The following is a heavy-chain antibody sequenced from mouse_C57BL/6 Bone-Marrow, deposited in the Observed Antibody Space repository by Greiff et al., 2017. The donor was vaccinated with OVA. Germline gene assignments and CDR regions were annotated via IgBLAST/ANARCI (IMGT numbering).Heavy chain of an antibody. CDR2: ISSGSSTI. D-gene: IGHD2-4*01. J-gene: IGHJ4*01. CDR1: GFTFSDYG. Sequence: EVQLVESGGGLVKPGGSLKLSCAASGFTFSDYGMHWVRQAPEKGLEWVAYISSGSSTIYYADTVKGRFTISRDNAKNTLFLQMTSLRSEDTAMYYCARIYYDYDGEAMDYWGQGTSVTVSS. V-gene: IGHV5-17*01. CDR3: ARIYYDYDGEAMDY.